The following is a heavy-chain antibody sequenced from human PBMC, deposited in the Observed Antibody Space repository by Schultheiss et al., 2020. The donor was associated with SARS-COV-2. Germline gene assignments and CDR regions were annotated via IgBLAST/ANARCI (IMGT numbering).Heavy chain of an antibody. CDR2: ISYDGSNK. D-gene: IGHD5-12*01. Sequence: GESLKISCAAPGFTFSTYALHWVRQAPGKGLEWVAVISYDGSNKYYADSVKGRFTISRDISKNTLFLQMNSLRAEDTAVYYCARFPRSGYDLDYWGQGTLVTVSS. CDR3: ARFPRSGYDLDY. V-gene: IGHV3-30*04. CDR1: GFTFSTYA. J-gene: IGHJ4*02.